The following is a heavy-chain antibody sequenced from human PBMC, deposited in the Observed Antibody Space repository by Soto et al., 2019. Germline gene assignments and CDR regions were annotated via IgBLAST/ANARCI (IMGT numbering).Heavy chain of an antibody. J-gene: IGHJ6*02. V-gene: IGHV3-48*03. D-gene: IGHD3-3*01. CDR2: ISSSGSTI. Sequence: GGSLRLSCAASGFTFSSYEMNWVRQATGKGLEWVSYISSSGSTIYYADSVTGRFTISRDNAKNSLYLQMNSLRAEDTAVYYCARCNVLRFLDGMDVWGQGTTVTVSS. CDR3: ARCNVLRFLDGMDV. CDR1: GFTFSSYE.